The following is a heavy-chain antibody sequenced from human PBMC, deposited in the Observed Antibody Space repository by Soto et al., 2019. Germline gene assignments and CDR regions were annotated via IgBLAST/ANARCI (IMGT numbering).Heavy chain of an antibody. D-gene: IGHD6-13*01. CDR2: IYHSGST. J-gene: IGHJ4*02. Sequence: SETLSLTCAVSDGASSSSNWWSWVRQPPGKGVEWIGEIYHSGSTNYNPSLKSRVTISVAKSKNQFSLKLSSVTAADTAVYYCARESAAAGTHQYYFDYWGQGTLVTVSS. V-gene: IGHV4-4*02. CDR1: DGASSSSNW. CDR3: ARESAAAGTHQYYFDY.